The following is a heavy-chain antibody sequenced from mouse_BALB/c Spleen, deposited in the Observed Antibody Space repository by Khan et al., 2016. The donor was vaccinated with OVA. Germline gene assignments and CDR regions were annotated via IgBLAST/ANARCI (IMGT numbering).Heavy chain of an antibody. CDR1: GYSITSDYA. D-gene: IGHD1-1*01. J-gene: IGHJ2*01. V-gene: IGHV3-2*02. Sequence: EVELVESGPGLVKPSQSLSLTCTVTGYSITSDYAWNWIRQFPGNKPEWMGFISYSGNTNYNPSLKSRISITRDTSKNQFFLQLNSVTTEDTATYYCARVYGGDFDYWGQGTTLTVSS. CDR2: ISYSGNT. CDR3: ARVYGGDFDY.